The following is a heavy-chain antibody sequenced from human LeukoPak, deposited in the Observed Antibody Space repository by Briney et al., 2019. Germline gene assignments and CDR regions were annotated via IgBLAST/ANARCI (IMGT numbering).Heavy chain of an antibody. CDR3: ARVYCSSTSCYFDY. D-gene: IGHD2-2*01. CDR1: GLTFSSYS. V-gene: IGHV3-21*01. CDR2: ISSSSSYI. Sequence: AGGSLRLSCAASGLTFSSYSMNWVRQAPGKGLEWVSSISSSSSYIYYADSVKGRFTISRDNAKNSLYLQMNSLRAEDTAVYYCARVYCSSTSCYFDYWGQGTLVTVSS. J-gene: IGHJ4*02.